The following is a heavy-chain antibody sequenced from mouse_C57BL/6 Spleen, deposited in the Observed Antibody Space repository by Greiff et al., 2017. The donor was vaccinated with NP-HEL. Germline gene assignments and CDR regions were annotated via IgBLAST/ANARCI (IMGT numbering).Heavy chain of an antibody. CDR1: GYTFTSYW. V-gene: IGHV1-52*01. Sequence: QVQLQQSGAELVRPGSSVKLSCKASGYTFTSYWMHWVKQRPIQGLEWIGNIDPSDSETHYNQKFKDKATLTVDKSSSTAYMQLSSLTSEDSAVYYCARERGYYFDYWGQGTTLTVSS. CDR3: ARERGYYFDY. J-gene: IGHJ2*01. CDR2: IDPSDSET.